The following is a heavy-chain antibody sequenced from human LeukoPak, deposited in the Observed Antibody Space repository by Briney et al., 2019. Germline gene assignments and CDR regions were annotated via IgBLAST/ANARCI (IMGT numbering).Heavy chain of an antibody. D-gene: IGHD2-15*01. CDR3: ARLGGGNGVDIRVVGLD. Sequence: ASVKVSCKASGYTFTSYYMHWVRQAPGQGLEWMGIINPSGGSTSYAQKFQGRVTMARDMSTSTVYMELSSLRSEDTAVYYCARLGGGNGVDIRVVGLDWGQGTLVTVSS. J-gene: IGHJ1*01. CDR1: GYTFTSYY. CDR2: INPSGGST. V-gene: IGHV1-46*01.